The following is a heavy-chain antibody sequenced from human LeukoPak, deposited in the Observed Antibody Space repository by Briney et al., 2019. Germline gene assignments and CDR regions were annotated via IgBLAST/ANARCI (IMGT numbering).Heavy chain of an antibody. CDR1: GYTFTSYY. J-gene: IGHJ4*02. CDR2: INPSGGST. D-gene: IGHD3-22*01. V-gene: IGHV1-46*01. CDR3: ARGLASWLLDS. Sequence: ASVKVSCKASGYTFTSYYIHWVRQAPGQGLEWMGIINPSGGSTNYAQKFQGRVTMTRDTSTSTVYMEVSRLRSEDTAVYYCARGLASWLLDSWGQGTLVTVSS.